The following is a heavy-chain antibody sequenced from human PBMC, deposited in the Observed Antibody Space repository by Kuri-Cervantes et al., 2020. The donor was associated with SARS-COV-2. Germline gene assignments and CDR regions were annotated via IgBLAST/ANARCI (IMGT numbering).Heavy chain of an antibody. CDR2: ISGSGGST. Sequence: GGSLRLSCATSGFTFSSYAMSWVRQAPGKGLEWVSAISGSGGSTYYADSVKGRFTISRDNSKNTLYLQMNSLRAEDTAVYYCARVVGIRGYFDYWGQGTLVTVSS. CDR1: GFTFSSYA. J-gene: IGHJ4*02. D-gene: IGHD3-10*01. CDR3: ARVVGIRGYFDY. V-gene: IGHV3-23*01.